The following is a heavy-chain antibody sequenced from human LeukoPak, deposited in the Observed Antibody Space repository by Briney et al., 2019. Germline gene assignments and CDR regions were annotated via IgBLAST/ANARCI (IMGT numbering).Heavy chain of an antibody. J-gene: IGHJ3*01. D-gene: IGHD3-22*01. CDR3: ARDPAYYYDTTAYAFDL. CDR1: DDSITMYY. V-gene: IGHV4-59*01. CDR2: VDHTGST. Sequence: PSETLSLTCSVSDDSITMYYWTWIRQPPGKGLEWIGYVDHTGSTNFNPSLNGRVSISRDTSKNLFSLRLRSVTAADTAVYYCARDPAYYYDTTAYAFDLWGQGTMVTVSS.